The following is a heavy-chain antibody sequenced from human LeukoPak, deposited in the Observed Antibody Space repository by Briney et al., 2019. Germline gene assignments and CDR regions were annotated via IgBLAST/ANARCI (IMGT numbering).Heavy chain of an antibody. CDR1: GYTFTGYY. CDR3: ATTGQVGATTSFDY. CDR2: INPNSGGT. Sequence: ASVKVSCKASGYTFTGYYMHWVRQAPGQGLEWMGWINPNSGGTNYAQKFQGRVTMTRDTSISTAYMELSRLRSDDTAVYYCATTGQVGATTSFDYWGQGTLVTVSS. D-gene: IGHD1-26*01. J-gene: IGHJ4*02. V-gene: IGHV1-2*02.